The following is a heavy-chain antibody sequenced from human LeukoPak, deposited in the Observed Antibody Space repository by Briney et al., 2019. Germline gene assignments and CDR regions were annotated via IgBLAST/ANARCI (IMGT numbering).Heavy chain of an antibody. CDR2: MSASGST. CDR3: ARGDGYNFDY. J-gene: IGHJ4*02. Sequence: SETLSLTCTVSGGSISSYYWSWIRQSAGKGLEWIGRMSASGSTTYNPTRKSRVTMSVDTSKIQLSLKWTSVTAADTAAYYCARGDGYNFDYWGQGTLVIVSA. D-gene: IGHD5-24*01. V-gene: IGHV4-4*07. CDR1: GGSISSYY.